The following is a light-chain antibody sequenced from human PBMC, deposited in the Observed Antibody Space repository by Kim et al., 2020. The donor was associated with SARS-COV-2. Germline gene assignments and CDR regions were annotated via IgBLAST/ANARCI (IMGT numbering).Light chain of an antibody. Sequence: EPASISCRSSQSRLHSDGYQYLNWYLQKPGQSPQLLIYLGSYRAAGVPDRFRGSGSGTDFTLKISRVEAEDVGVYYCMHGLQTPTFGQGTKVDI. CDR1: QSRLHSDGYQY. V-gene: IGKV2-28*01. J-gene: IGKJ1*01. CDR3: MHGLQTPT. CDR2: LGS.